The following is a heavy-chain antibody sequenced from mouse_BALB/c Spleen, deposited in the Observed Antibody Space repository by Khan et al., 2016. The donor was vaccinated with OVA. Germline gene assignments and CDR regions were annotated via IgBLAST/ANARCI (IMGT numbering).Heavy chain of an antibody. D-gene: IGHD1-1*01. Sequence: VQLQQSGPELVKPGASVKMSCKASGYTFTNYIIHWVKQKPGQGLEWIGYINPYNDGPKYNQKFKGKATLASDKSSSTAYMDLSGLTSEDSAVYYCARDYGSSFWFAYWGQGTLVTVSA. V-gene: IGHV1S136*01. CDR2: INPYNDGP. J-gene: IGHJ3*01. CDR3: ARDYGSSFWFAY. CDR1: GYTFTNYI.